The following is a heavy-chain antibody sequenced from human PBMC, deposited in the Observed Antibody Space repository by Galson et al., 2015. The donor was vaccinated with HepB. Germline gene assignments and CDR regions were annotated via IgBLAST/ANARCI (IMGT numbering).Heavy chain of an antibody. V-gene: IGHV3-9*01. Sequence: SLRLSCAASGFTFDDYAMHWVRQAPGKGLEWVSGISWNSGSIGYADSVKGRFTISRDNAKNSLYLQMNGLRAEDTALYYCAKGGDFWSGYYYWYFDLWGRGTLVTVSS. D-gene: IGHD3-3*01. J-gene: IGHJ2*01. CDR1: GFTFDDYA. CDR3: AKGGDFWSGYYYWYFDL. CDR2: ISWNSGSI.